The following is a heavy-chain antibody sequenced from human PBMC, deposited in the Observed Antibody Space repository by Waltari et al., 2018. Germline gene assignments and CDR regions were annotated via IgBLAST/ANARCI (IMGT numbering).Heavy chain of an antibody. D-gene: IGHD1-26*01. J-gene: IGHJ4*02. V-gene: IGHV1-2*02. CDR3: ARDLVVGSGDY. CDR1: GYTFTGYQ. CDR2: INPSSGGT. Sequence: QVHLVQSGAEVKKPGASVKVSCKASGYTFTGYQMHWVRQAPGQGLEWMGWINPSSGGTKYAQIFQGRVTMTRDTSIRTAYMALGRLRSDDTAVYYCARDLVVGSGDYWGQGTLVTVSS.